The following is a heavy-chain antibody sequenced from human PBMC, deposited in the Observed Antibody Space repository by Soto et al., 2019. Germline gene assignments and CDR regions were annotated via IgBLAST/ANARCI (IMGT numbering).Heavy chain of an antibody. CDR1: GYSISSGYY. D-gene: IGHD3-22*01. J-gene: IGHJ5*02. CDR3: ASLYDSSGYYLNWFDP. CDR2: IYHSGST. V-gene: IGHV4-38-2*01. Sequence: SETLSLTCAVSGYSISSGYYWGWIRQPPGKGLEWIGSIYHSGSTYYNPSLKSRVTISVDTSKNQFSLKLSSVTAADTAVYYCASLYDSSGYYLNWFDPWGQGALVTVSS.